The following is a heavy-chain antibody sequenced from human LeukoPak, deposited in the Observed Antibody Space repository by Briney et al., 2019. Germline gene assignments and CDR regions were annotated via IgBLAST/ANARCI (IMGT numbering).Heavy chain of an antibody. Sequence: ASVRVSCKASGYTFTSYNMNWVRQAPGQGLEGRGIINPSGGSTSYAQKFQGRVTMTRDMSTSTVYMELSSLRAEDTAVYYCARDLHPRLAGFFDYWGQGTLVTVSS. CDR2: INPSGGST. CDR3: ARDLHPRLAGFFDY. D-gene: IGHD3-3*02. J-gene: IGHJ4*02. CDR1: GYTFTSYN. V-gene: IGHV1-46*01.